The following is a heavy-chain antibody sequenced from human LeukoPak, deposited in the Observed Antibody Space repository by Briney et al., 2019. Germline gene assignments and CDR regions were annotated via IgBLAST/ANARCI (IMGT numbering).Heavy chain of an antibody. J-gene: IGHJ6*02. CDR3: ARGPYGDHSQLYYYYYGMDV. CDR2: ISYDGSNK. Sequence: PGGSLRLSCAASGFTFSSYAMHWVRQAPGKGLEWVAVISYDGSNKYYADSVKGRFTISRDNSKNTLYLQMNSLRAEDTAVYYCARGPYGDHSQLYYYYYGMDVWGQGTTVTVSS. D-gene: IGHD4-23*01. CDR1: GFTFSSYA. V-gene: IGHV3-30-3*01.